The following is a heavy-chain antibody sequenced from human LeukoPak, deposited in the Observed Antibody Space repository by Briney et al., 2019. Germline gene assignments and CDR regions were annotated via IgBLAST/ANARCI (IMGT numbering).Heavy chain of an antibody. V-gene: IGHV3-30*03. J-gene: IGHJ4*02. CDR3: ARVSYDILTGRMYYFDY. CDR2: ISYDGSNK. CDR1: GFTFRSYG. Sequence: GGSLRLSCAASGFTFRSYGMHWVRQAPGKGLEWVAVISYDGSNKYYADSVKGRFTISRDNSKNTLYLQMNSLRAEDTAVYYCARVSYDILTGRMYYFDYWGQGTLVTVSS. D-gene: IGHD3-9*01.